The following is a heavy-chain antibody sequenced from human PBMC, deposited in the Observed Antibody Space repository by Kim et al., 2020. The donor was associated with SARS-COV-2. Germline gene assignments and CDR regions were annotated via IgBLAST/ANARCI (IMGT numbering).Heavy chain of an antibody. D-gene: IGHD6-19*01. CDR1: GGSISSSSYY. CDR3: ARHAVPSSGWYRVGCYFDY. V-gene: IGHV4-39*01. CDR2: IYYSGST. J-gene: IGHJ4*02. Sequence: SETLSLTCTVSGGSISSSSYYWGWIRQPPGKGLEWIGSIYYSGSTYYNPSLKSRVTISVDTSKNQFSLKLSSVTAADTAVYYCARHAVPSSGWYRVGCYFDYWGQGTLVTVSS.